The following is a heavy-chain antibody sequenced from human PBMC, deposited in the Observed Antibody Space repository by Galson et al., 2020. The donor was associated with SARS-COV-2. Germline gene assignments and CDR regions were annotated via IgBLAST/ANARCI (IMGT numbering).Heavy chain of an antibody. CDR2: IWYDGSNK. Sequence: QLGESLKISCAASGFTFSSYGMHWVRQAPGKGLEWVAVIWYDGSNKYYADSVKGRFTISRDNSKNTLYLQMNSLRAEDTAVYYCARDNMGGGSGGYWGQGTRVTVSS. CDR3: ARDNMGGGSGGY. J-gene: IGHJ4*02. CDR1: GFTFSSYG. D-gene: IGHD5-12*01. V-gene: IGHV3-33*01.